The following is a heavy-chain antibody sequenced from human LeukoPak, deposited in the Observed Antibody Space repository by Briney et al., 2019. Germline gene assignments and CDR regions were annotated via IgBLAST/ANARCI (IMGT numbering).Heavy chain of an antibody. CDR1: RFTFNTYT. CDR2: ISSDSTYI. Sequence: PGGSLRLSCAASRFTFNTYTMNWVRQAPGKGLEWVSSISSDSTYIYYADSVKGRFTISRDNAKNSLYLQMNSLRDEDTAVYYCARHIAVAGTWAYDYWGQGTLVTVSS. CDR3: ARHIAVAGTWAYDY. D-gene: IGHD6-19*01. V-gene: IGHV3-21*01. J-gene: IGHJ4*02.